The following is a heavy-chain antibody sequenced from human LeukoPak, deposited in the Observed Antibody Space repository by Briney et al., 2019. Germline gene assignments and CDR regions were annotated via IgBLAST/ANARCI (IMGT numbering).Heavy chain of an antibody. CDR2: IYTSGST. CDR1: GGSISSYY. Sequence: GSLSLTCTVSGGSISSYYWSWIRQPPGKGLEWIGYIYTSGSTNYNPSLKSRVTISVDTSKNQFSLKLSSVTAADTAVYYCARGLAAAGPYYYYYYMDVWGKGTTVTVSS. J-gene: IGHJ6*03. D-gene: IGHD6-13*01. V-gene: IGHV4-4*09. CDR3: ARGLAAAGPYYYYYYMDV.